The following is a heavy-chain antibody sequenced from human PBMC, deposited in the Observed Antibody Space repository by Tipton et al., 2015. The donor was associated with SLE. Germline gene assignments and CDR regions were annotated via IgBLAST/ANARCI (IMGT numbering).Heavy chain of an antibody. CDR2: INHSGNT. D-gene: IGHD2-21*01. CDR1: GGSFSGNY. J-gene: IGHJ4*02. Sequence: TLSLTCAVYGGSFSGNYWSWIRQSPGKGLEWIGEINHSGNTNYNPSLKSRVTISVDTSKNQFSLKLSPVTAADTAVYYCARYIVVVRYFDYWGQGTLVTVSS. CDR3: ARYIVVVRYFDY. V-gene: IGHV4-34*01.